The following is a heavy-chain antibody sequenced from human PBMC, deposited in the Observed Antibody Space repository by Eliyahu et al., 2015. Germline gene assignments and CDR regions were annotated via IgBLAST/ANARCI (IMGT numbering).Heavy chain of an antibody. CDR2: ISGRGGYT. V-gene: IGHV3-23*01. CDR3: AKREGGYDAFDI. Sequence: EVQLLESGGGLVQPGGSLRLSCAASGFTFSNSAMSWVRQAPGKGLEWGSSISGRGGYTYYADSVKGRFTISRDNSKNTLYLQMISLRADDTAVYYCAKREGGYDAFDIWGQGTMVTVSS. J-gene: IGHJ3*02. CDR1: GFTFSNSA. D-gene: IGHD5-12*01.